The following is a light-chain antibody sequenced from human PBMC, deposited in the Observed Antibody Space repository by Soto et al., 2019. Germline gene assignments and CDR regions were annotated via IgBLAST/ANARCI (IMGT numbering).Light chain of an antibody. CDR3: LQYIKWPIT. V-gene: IGKV3-15*01. CDR2: RAS. Sequence: IVMTQSPATLSVSPGERATLSCRASQNIYSNVAWYQQRPGQAPRLLIYRASTRATGIPARFSGSGSGTEFTLTISSLQSEDFTVYSCLQYIKWPITFGQGTRLEIK. CDR1: QNIYSN. J-gene: IGKJ5*01.